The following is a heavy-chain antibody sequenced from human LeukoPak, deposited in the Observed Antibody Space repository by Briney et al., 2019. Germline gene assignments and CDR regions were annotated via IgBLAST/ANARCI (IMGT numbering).Heavy chain of an antibody. J-gene: IGHJ4*02. CDR3: VEYYGSGSYYGRR. D-gene: IGHD3-10*01. V-gene: IGHV4-4*07. CDR1: GGSISSYY. Sequence: SETLSLTCTVSGGSISSYYWSWIRQPAGKGLEWIGRIYTSGSTNYNPSLKSRVTISVDTSKNQFSLKLSSVTAADTAVYYCVEYYGSGSYYGRRWGQGTLVTVSS. CDR2: IYTSGST.